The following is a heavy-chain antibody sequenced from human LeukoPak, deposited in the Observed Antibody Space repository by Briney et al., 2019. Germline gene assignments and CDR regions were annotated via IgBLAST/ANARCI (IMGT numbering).Heavy chain of an antibody. V-gene: IGHV3-20*04. J-gene: IGHJ4*02. CDR2: INWNGGST. CDR3: ARSFRASSGGYFDY. D-gene: IGHD2-15*01. CDR1: GFTFDDYG. Sequence: GGSLRLSCAASGFTFDDYGMSWVRQAPGKGLEWVSGINWNGGSTGYADSVKGRFTISRDNAKNSLYLQMNSLRAEDTALYYCARSFRASSGGYFDYWDQGTLVTVSS.